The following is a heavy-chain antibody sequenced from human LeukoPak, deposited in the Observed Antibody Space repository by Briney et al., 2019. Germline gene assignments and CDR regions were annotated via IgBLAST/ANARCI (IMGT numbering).Heavy chain of an antibody. CDR3: ARDPSPGYYDSSGYYLS. CDR1: GFTFSSYS. D-gene: IGHD3-22*01. J-gene: IGHJ5*02. CDR2: ISSSGSYI. V-gene: IGHV3-21*01. Sequence: PGGSQRLSCVASGFTFSSYSMNWVRQAPGKGLEWVSSISSSGSYIYYADSVKGRFTISRDNAQNSLYLQMNSLRAEDTAVYYCARDPSPGYYDSSGYYLSWGQGTLVTVSS.